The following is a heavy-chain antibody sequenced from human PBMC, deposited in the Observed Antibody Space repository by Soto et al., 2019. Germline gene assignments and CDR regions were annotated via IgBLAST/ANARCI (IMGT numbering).Heavy chain of an antibody. CDR3: ARQVITIYYYFDY. J-gene: IGHJ4*02. D-gene: IGHD3-22*01. Sequence: QVQLQESGPGLVKPSETLSLTCTVSGGSITSYYWSWIRQPPGKGLEWIGFIYYSVSTIYNPALKSRVSISVDPFKIRFSLKVSCLPAADPAVYCCARQVITIYYYFDYWGQGALVTVSS. CDR2: IYYSVST. CDR1: GGSITSYY. V-gene: IGHV4-59*08.